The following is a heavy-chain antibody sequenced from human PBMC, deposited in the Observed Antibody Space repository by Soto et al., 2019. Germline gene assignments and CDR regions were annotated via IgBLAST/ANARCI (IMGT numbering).Heavy chain of an antibody. J-gene: IGHJ6*02. D-gene: IGHD3-22*01. CDR3: ARDYYDSSGYYAPRYSYGMDV. CDR1: GGTFSSYA. CDR2: IIPIFGTA. V-gene: IGHV1-69*01. Sequence: QVQLVQSGAEVKKPGSSVKVSCKASGGTFSSYAISWVRQAPGQGLEWMGGIIPIFGTANYAQKFQGRVTITADESTSTAYMELSSLRSEDTAVYYCARDYYDSSGYYAPRYSYGMDVWGQGTTVTVSS.